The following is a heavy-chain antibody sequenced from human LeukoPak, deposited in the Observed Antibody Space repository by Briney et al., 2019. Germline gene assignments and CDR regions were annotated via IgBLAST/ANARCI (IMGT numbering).Heavy chain of an antibody. CDR2: IYYSGST. CDR3: ARDFWSGYYYFDY. Sequence: PSETLSLTCTVSGGSISSSSYYWGWIRQPPGKGLEWIGSIYYSGSTYYNPSLKSRVTISVDTSKNQFSLKLSSVTAADTAVYNCARDFWSGYYYFDYWGQGTLVTVSS. V-gene: IGHV4-39*02. CDR1: GGSISSSSYY. J-gene: IGHJ4*02. D-gene: IGHD3-3*01.